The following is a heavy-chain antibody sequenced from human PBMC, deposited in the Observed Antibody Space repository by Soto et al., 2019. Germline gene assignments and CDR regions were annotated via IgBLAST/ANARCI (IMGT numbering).Heavy chain of an antibody. V-gene: IGHV1-69*01. CDR2: FIPIFRTL. D-gene: IGHD3-22*01. CDR3: VRDRRIYYSDPHDEFVASDYEV. J-gene: IGHJ3*01. Sequence: QVQLLQSEAAVMKPGSSVRVSCTASGGIFGSHGFSWVRQAPGQRLEWVGGFIPIFRTLTYTEKFQARVRSAADESVNTVYLDLSGLTSDDTAVYYCVRDRRIYYSDPHDEFVASDYEVWGQGTMVTVSS. CDR1: GGIFGSHG.